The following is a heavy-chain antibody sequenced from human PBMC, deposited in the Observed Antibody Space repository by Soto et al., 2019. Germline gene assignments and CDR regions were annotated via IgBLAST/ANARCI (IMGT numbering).Heavy chain of an antibody. Sequence: SVKVSCRASGFTFNKQGMRLVRQAPGQGLEWMGGIIPMFGTPHYAEKFQDRVTITADESTGKAYLELSSLPSEDTAVYYCATSEGRDGYSFDDWGPGTLVTVSS. J-gene: IGHJ4*02. D-gene: IGHD5-12*01. V-gene: IGHV1-69*13. CDR3: ATSEGRDGYSFDD. CDR2: IIPMFGTP. CDR1: GFTFNKQG.